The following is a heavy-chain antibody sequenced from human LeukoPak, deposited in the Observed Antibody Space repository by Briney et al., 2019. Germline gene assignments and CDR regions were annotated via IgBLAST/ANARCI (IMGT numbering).Heavy chain of an antibody. CDR2: IYHSGST. D-gene: IGHD4-17*01. J-gene: IGHJ2*01. V-gene: IGHV4-30-2*01. CDR1: GGSISSGGYS. CDR3: ARSPSPPNGDYAPVHYWYFDL. Sequence: SQTLSLTCAVSGGSISSGGYSWSWIRQPPGKGLEWIGYIYHSGSTYYNPSLKSRVTISVDRSKNQFSLKLSSVTAADTAVYYCARSPSPPNGDYAPVHYWYFDLWGRGTLVTASS.